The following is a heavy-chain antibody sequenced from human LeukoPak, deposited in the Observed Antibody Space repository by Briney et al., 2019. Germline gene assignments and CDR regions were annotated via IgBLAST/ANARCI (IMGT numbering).Heavy chain of an antibody. J-gene: IGHJ4*02. CDR2: IHYNGNH. CDR3: VRVPSNSFGWVCVDS. CDR1: GDSIRNYH. V-gene: IGHV4-59*01. D-gene: IGHD3-9*01. Sequence: SETLSLTCSVSGDSIRNYHWTGIRQSPGKGLEWIGQIHYNGNHYCNPSLESRVTVSVDTFRNQFSLLLNSVTAADTGLYFCVRVPSNSFGWVCVDSWGQRSLVTVSS.